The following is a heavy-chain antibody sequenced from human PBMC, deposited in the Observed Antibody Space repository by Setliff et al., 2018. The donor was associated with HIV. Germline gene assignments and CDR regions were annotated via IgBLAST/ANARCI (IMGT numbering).Heavy chain of an antibody. V-gene: IGHV4-34*01. CDR2: INHSGRT. CDR3: ARGVRDNSGWSSYYFDY. CDR1: GGSFNGYS. Sequence: PSETLSLTCAVYGGSFNGYSWTWIRQPPGKGLEWIGGINHSGRTNYNPSLKSRVTTSVDTSKKQFSLRLTSVTAADTAVYYCARGVRDNSGWSSYYFDYWGQGTQVTVSS. J-gene: IGHJ4*02. D-gene: IGHD6-19*01.